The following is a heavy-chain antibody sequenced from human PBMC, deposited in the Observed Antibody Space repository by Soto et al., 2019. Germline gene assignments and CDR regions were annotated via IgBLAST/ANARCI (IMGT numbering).Heavy chain of an antibody. V-gene: IGHV1-69*12. CDR1: GGTFSSYA. Sequence: QVQLVQSGAEVKKPGSSVKVSCKASGGTFSSYAISWVRQAPGQGLEWMGGIIPIFGTANYAQKFQGRVTITADESTSTGYMELSSLRSEDTAVYYCAREGDMTTVPPHYFDYWGQGTLVTVSS. D-gene: IGHD4-17*01. J-gene: IGHJ4*02. CDR2: IIPIFGTA. CDR3: AREGDMTTVPPHYFDY.